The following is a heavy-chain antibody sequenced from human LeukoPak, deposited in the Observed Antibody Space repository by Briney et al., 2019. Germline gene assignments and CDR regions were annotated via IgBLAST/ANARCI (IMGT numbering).Heavy chain of an antibody. J-gene: IGHJ4*02. D-gene: IGHD7-27*01. V-gene: IGHV4-59*12. Sequence: NPSETLSLTCTVSGGSISSYYWSWIRQPPGKGLEWIGYIYYSGSTNYNPSLKSRVILSLDKSANQFSLNLSSVTAADTAVYYCARFSPRAMGNYLDFWGQGTLVTVSS. CDR2: IYYSGST. CDR3: ARFSPRAMGNYLDF. CDR1: GGSISSYY.